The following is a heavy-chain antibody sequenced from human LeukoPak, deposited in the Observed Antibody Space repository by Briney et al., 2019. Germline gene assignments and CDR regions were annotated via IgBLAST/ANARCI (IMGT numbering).Heavy chain of an antibody. CDR1: GYTFTSYG. Sequence: ASVKVSCKASGYTFTSYGISWVRQAPGQGLEWMGWISAYNGNTNYAQKLQGRVTMTTDTSTSTAYMELRSLRSDDTAVYYCARDPNSSGYYLIPDAFDIWGQGTMVTVSS. CDR2: ISAYNGNT. D-gene: IGHD3-22*01. J-gene: IGHJ3*02. CDR3: ARDPNSSGYYLIPDAFDI. V-gene: IGHV1-18*01.